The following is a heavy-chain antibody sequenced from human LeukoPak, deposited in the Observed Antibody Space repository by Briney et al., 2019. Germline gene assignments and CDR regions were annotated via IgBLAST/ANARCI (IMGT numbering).Heavy chain of an antibody. CDR3: ARRLNRDIVVVVAAPDAFDI. Sequence: PGGSLRLSCAASGFTFSSYSMNWARQAPGKGLEWVSSISSSSSYIYYADSVKGRFTISRDNAKNSLYLQMNSLRAEDTAVYYCARRLNRDIVVVVAAPDAFDIWGQGTMVTVSS. J-gene: IGHJ3*02. CDR1: GFTFSSYS. D-gene: IGHD2-15*01. CDR2: ISSSSSYI. V-gene: IGHV3-21*01.